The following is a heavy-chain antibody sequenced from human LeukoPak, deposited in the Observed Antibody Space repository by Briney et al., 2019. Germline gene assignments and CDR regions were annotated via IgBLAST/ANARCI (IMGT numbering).Heavy chain of an antibody. CDR3: AKDVRSSSWNNWFDP. CDR1: GFTFSSYA. J-gene: IGHJ5*02. Sequence: PGGSLRLSCAASGFTFSSYAMSWVRQAPGKGLEWVSAISGSGGSTYYADSVKGRSTISRDNSKNTPYLQMNSLRAEDTAVYYCAKDVRSSSWNNWFDPWGQGTLVTVSS. D-gene: IGHD6-13*01. CDR2: ISGSGGST. V-gene: IGHV3-23*01.